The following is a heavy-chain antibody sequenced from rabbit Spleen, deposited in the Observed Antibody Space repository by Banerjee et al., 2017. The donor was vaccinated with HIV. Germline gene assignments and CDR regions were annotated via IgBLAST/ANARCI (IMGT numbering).Heavy chain of an antibody. Sequence: QEQLVESGGGLVQPEGSLTLTCTASGFSFSSSYWICWVRQAPGKGLEWIGCIYGGSSGSTYYASWAKGRFTISRTSSTTVTLQMTSLTAADTATYFCARGYSSDGDGYNLWGPGTLVTVS. CDR1: GFSFSSSYW. CDR2: IYGGSSGST. V-gene: IGHV1S45*01. D-gene: IGHD4-1*01. CDR3: ARGYSSDGDGYNL. J-gene: IGHJ4*01.